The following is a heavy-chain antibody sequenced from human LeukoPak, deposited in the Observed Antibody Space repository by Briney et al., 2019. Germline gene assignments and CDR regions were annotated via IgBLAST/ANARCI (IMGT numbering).Heavy chain of an antibody. CDR1: GGSISTYY. Sequence: SETLSLTCTVSGGSISTYYWSWIRQPPGKGLEWIGCIFHTGSANYNPSLKSRGTISVDTSKNQFSLKLNYVTAADTAVYYCARHDFWSGFDYWGQGALVTVSS. CDR3: ARHDFWSGFDY. CDR2: IFHTGSA. J-gene: IGHJ4*02. D-gene: IGHD3-3*01. V-gene: IGHV4-59*08.